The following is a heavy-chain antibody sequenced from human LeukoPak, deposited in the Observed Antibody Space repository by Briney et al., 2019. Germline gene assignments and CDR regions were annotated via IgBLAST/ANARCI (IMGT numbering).Heavy chain of an antibody. CDR2: INTNTGNP. V-gene: IGHV7-4-1*02. J-gene: IGHJ4*02. Sequence: ASVKVSCKASGYTFTSYAMNWVRQAPGQGLEWMGWINTNTGNPTYAQGFTGRFVFSLDTSVSTAYLQISSLKAEDTAVYYCARMYCSGGSCYGDDYWGQGTLVTVSS. D-gene: IGHD2-15*01. CDR3: ARMYCSGGSCYGDDY. CDR1: GYTFTSYA.